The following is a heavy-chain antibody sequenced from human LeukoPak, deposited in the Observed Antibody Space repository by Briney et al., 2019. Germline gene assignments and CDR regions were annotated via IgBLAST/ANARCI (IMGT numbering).Heavy chain of an antibody. Sequence: SETLSLTCAVYGGSFSGYYWSWIRQPPGKGLEWIGEINHSGSTNYNPSLKSRVTISVDTSKNQFSLKLSSVTAADTAVYYCGRAARRGYSYGYFGYRGQGTLVTVSS. J-gene: IGHJ4*02. CDR1: GGSFSGYY. V-gene: IGHV4-34*01. D-gene: IGHD5-18*01. CDR3: GRAARRGYSYGYFGY. CDR2: INHSGST.